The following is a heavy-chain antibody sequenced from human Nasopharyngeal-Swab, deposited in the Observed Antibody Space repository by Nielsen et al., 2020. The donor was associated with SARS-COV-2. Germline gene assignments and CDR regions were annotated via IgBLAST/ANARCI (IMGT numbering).Heavy chain of an antibody. J-gene: IGHJ6*02. CDR1: GYTFTSYD. CDR3: ARGPSVTIFGVVYYYYYGMDV. Sequence: ASVKVSCKASGYTFTSYDINWVRQATGQGLEWMGWMNPNSGNTGYAQKFQGRVTMTRNTSISTAYMELSSLRSEDTAVYYCARGPSVTIFGVVYYYYYGMDVWGQGTTVIVSS. CDR2: MNPNSGNT. D-gene: IGHD3-3*01. V-gene: IGHV1-8*01.